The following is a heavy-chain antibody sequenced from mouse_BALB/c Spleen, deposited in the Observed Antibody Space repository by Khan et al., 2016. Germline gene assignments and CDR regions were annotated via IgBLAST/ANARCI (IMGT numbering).Heavy chain of an antibody. CDR2: INTYTGAP. J-gene: IGHJ3*01. CDR1: GYTFTNYG. CDR3: ARSQEARGTGFAY. V-gene: IGHV9-3-1*01. D-gene: IGHD3-1*01. Sequence: QIQLVQSGPELKKPGETVKISCKASGYTFTNYGMNWVKQAPGKGLKWMGWINTYTGAPTYADDFKGRFAFSLETSASTAYLQINNLKNEDTATYFCARSQEARGTGFAYWGQGTLVTVSA.